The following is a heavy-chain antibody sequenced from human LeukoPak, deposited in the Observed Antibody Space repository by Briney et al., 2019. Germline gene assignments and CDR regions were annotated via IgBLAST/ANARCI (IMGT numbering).Heavy chain of an antibody. Sequence: SETLSLTCTVSGGSISSYYWSWIRQPPGKGLEWIGYIYYSGSTNYNPSLKSRVTISVDTSKNQFSLKLSSVTAADTAVYYCARERITGELGYWGQGTLVTVSS. V-gene: IGHV4-59*01. CDR2: IYYSGST. CDR3: ARERITGELGY. J-gene: IGHJ4*02. D-gene: IGHD7-27*01. CDR1: GGSISSYY.